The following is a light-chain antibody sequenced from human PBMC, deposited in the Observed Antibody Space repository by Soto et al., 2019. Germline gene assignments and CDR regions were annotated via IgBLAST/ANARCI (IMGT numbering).Light chain of an antibody. CDR2: GNN. CDR3: QSYDSSLSVYV. J-gene: IGLJ1*01. V-gene: IGLV1-40*01. CDR1: SSNIGAGYD. Sequence: QSVLTQPPSVSGAPGQRVTISCTGSSSNIGAGYDVHWYQQLPGTAPKLLIYGNNNRTSGVPDRFSGSKSGTSASLAITGLQAEDEADYCCQSYDSSLSVYVFGTGTKLTVL.